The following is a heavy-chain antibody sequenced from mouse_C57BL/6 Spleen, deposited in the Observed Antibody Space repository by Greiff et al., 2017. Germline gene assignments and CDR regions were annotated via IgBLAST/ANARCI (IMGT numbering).Heavy chain of an antibody. Sequence: EVKLVESGGGLVQPGGSLKLSCAASGFTFSDYGLAWVRQAPRKGPAWVAFLSNLAYSIYYADTVTGRFTISRENAKNTLYLEMSSLRSEDTAMYYWARQVYYGNRYYYAMDYWGQGTSVTVSS. V-gene: IGHV5-15*01. CDR2: LSNLAYSI. CDR1: GFTFSDYG. CDR3: ARQVYYGNRYYYAMDY. D-gene: IGHD2-1*01. J-gene: IGHJ4*01.